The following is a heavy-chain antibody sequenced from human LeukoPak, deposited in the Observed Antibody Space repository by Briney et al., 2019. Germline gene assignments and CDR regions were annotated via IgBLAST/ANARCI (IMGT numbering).Heavy chain of an antibody. J-gene: IGHJ6*03. CDR3: ARALLEGDYMHV. CDR1: GYTFTSYD. D-gene: IGHD1-26*01. V-gene: IGHV1-8*03. CDR2: MNPNSGNT. Sequence: GASVEVSCKASGYTFTSYDINWVRQATGQGLEWMGWMNPNSGNTGYAQKFQGRVTITRNTSISTAYMELSSLRSEDTAVYYCARALLEGDYMHVWDKGTTVTVSS.